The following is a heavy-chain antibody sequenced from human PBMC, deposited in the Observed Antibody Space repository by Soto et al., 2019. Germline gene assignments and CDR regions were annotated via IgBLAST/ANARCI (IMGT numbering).Heavy chain of an antibody. CDR1: GFTFTSSA. CDR3: AAERVTMVRGTLHPYYYYGMDV. CDR2: IVVGSGNT. V-gene: IGHV1-58*01. D-gene: IGHD3-10*01. Sequence: QMQLVQSGPEVKKPGTSVKVSCKASGFTFTSSAVQWVRQARGQRLEWIGWIVVGSGNTNYAQKFQERVTITRDMSTSTAYMELSSLRSEDTAVYYCAAERVTMVRGTLHPYYYYGMDVWGQGTTVTVSS. J-gene: IGHJ6*02.